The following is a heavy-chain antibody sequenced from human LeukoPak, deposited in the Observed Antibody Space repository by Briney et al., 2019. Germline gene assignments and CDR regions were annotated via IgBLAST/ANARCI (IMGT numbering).Heavy chain of an antibody. D-gene: IGHD3-10*01. CDR1: GGSISSGGYY. Sequence: SETLSLTCTVSGGSISSGGYYWSWIRQHPGKGLEWIGYIYYSGSTYYNPSLRSRVTISVDTSKNQFSLKLGSVTAADTAVYYCARYGSGTYRGWLDPWGQGSLVTVSS. CDR3: ARYGSGTYRGWLDP. J-gene: IGHJ5*02. V-gene: IGHV4-30-4*08. CDR2: IYYSGST.